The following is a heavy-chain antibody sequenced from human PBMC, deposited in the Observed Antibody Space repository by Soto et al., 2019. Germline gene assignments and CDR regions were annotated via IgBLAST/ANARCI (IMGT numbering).Heavy chain of an antibody. CDR2: IYYSGST. D-gene: IGHD3-22*01. CDR3: ARGSSGSPLDY. CDR1: GGSISSGGYY. J-gene: IGHJ4*02. Sequence: SETLSLTXTVSGGSISSGGYYWSWIRQHPGKGLEWIGYIYYSGSTYYNPSLKSRVTISVDTSKNQFSLKLSSVTAADTAVYYCARGSSGSPLDYWGQGTLVTVSS. V-gene: IGHV4-31*02.